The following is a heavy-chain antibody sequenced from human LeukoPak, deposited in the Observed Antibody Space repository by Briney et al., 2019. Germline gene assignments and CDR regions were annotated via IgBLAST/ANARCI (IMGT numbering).Heavy chain of an antibody. D-gene: IGHD2-21*01. Sequence: GGSLRLSCAASGFTFSSYSMNWVRQAPGKGLEWVSYISSSSSTIYYADSVKGRFTITRDNAKNSLYLQMSSLRAEVTAVYYCARGHIVVVNDYWGQGTLVTVSS. CDR2: ISSSSSTI. CDR3: ARGHIVVVNDY. J-gene: IGHJ4*02. V-gene: IGHV3-48*01. CDR1: GFTFSSYS.